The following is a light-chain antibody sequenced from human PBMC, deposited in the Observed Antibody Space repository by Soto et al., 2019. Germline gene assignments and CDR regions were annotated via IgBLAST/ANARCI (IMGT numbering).Light chain of an antibody. CDR2: EAS. Sequence: EIVLTQSPATLSLSPGXXAXLSFRASQSVNNFLAWYQQRPGQAPRLLMYEASNRATGVPARFSGSGSGTDFTLTISSLEPEDFAIYYCQQRRNWPPTFGQGTKVDIK. J-gene: IGKJ1*01. CDR3: QQRRNWPPT. V-gene: IGKV3-11*01. CDR1: QSVNNF.